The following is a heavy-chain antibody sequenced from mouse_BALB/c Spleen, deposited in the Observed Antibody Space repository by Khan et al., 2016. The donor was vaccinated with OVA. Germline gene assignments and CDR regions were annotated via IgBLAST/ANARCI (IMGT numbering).Heavy chain of an antibody. D-gene: IGHD1-1*01. Sequence: EVQLQESGPGLLKPSPSLSLTCTVTGYSFTSDYAWNWIRQLPGSQLEWMAYISYSGCTTYSPSLRSRISITRDTSKNPFFLQLNSVTTEDQATYYCAGGGLFLRYPDYFDYWGQGTTLTVSS. J-gene: IGHJ2*01. CDR2: ISYSGCT. CDR3: AGGGLFLRYPDYFDY. CDR1: GYSFTSDYA. V-gene: IGHV3-2*02.